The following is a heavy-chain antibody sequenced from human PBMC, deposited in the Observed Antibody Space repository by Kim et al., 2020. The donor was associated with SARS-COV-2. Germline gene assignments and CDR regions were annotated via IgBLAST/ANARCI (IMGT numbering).Heavy chain of an antibody. V-gene: IGHV3-23*01. CDR3: AKKSRLAVAGGYFDY. Sequence: DPVKGRFTISRDNAKNTLYLQMTSLRAEDTAVYYCAKKSRLAVAGGYFDYWGQGTLVTVSS. D-gene: IGHD6-19*01. J-gene: IGHJ4*02.